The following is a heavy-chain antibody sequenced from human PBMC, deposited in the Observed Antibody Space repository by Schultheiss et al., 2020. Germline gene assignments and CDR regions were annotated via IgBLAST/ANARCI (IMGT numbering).Heavy chain of an antibody. J-gene: IGHJ5*02. CDR2: ISGSGGST. CDR1: GFTFSSYA. CDR3: AKTSSSSGWFDP. V-gene: IGHV3-23*01. Sequence: GGSLRLSYAASGFTFSSYAMSWVRQAPGKGLEWVSAISGSGGSTYYADSVKGRFTISRDNSKNTLYLQMNSLRAEDTAVYYCAKTSSSSGWFDPWGQGTLVTVSS. D-gene: IGHD6-13*01.